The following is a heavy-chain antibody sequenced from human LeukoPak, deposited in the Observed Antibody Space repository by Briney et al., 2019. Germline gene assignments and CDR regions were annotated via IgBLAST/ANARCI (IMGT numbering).Heavy chain of an antibody. CDR3: ARGRTDSSVYYFDY. J-gene: IGHJ4*02. CDR2: IWCDGSNK. CDR1: GFTFSSYG. V-gene: IGHV3-33*01. Sequence: GGSLRLSCAASGFTFSSYGMHWVRQAPGKGLEWVAVIWCDGSNKYYADSVKGRFTISRDNSKNTMYLQMNSLRAEDTAVYYCARGRTDSSVYYFDYWGQGTLVTVSS. D-gene: IGHD3-22*01.